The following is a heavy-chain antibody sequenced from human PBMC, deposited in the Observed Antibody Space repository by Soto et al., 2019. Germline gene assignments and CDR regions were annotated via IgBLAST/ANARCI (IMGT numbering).Heavy chain of an antibody. V-gene: IGHV1-69*01. CDR3: ARASIGQITGDSLVYYYYYDRDA. D-gene: IGHD1-20*01. J-gene: IGHJ6*02. CDR2: ITPIFATT. Sequence: PSVKVAGTASDCSLTGYTVTWLRQAPGQGLEWLGGITPIFATTAYAQQLQGRVAITADDSTTTVYMELTSLRSEDTAVYYCARASIGQITGDSLVYYYYYDRDACGPGSTVTVS. CDR1: DCSLTGYT.